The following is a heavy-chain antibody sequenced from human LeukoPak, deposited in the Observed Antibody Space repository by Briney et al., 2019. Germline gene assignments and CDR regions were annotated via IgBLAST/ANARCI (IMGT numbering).Heavy chain of an antibody. CDR2: FSRDASI. CDR3: ARDRQKLRFLGWLAERAAPYDP. J-gene: IGHJ5*02. V-gene: IGHV3-53*01. Sequence: GGSLRLSCAASGFTVSSSYTYWVRQAPGNGVGWVSFFSRDASIYYAASVRGRFTISRDNSKNTLYLLMSSLIPSDTAMYYCARDRQKLRFLGWLAERAAPYDPWGQGTLVTVSS. CDR1: GFTVSSSY. D-gene: IGHD3-3*01.